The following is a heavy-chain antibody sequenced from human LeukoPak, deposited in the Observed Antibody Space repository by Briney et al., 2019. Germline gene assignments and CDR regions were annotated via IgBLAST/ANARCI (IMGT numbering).Heavy chain of an antibody. Sequence: ASVNVSCKASGYTFTSYDINWVRQATGQGLEWMGWMNPNSGNTGYAQKFQGRVTMTRNTSISTAYMELSSLRSEDTAVYYCASSERLWLTGGYYYYGMDVWGQGTTVTVSS. V-gene: IGHV1-8*01. CDR2: MNPNSGNT. CDR1: GYTFTSYD. CDR3: ASSERLWLTGGYYYYGMDV. D-gene: IGHD5-18*01. J-gene: IGHJ6*02.